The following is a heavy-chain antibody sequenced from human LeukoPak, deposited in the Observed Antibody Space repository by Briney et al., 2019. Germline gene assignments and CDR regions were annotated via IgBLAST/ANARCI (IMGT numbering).Heavy chain of an antibody. Sequence: PGASLRLSCAASGFTFSSYAMSWVRQAPGKGLEWVSAISGSGGSTYYADSVKGRFTISRDNSKNTLYLQMNSLRAEDTAVYYCAKRGGGHGGFDYWGQGTLVTVSS. V-gene: IGHV3-23*01. CDR2: ISGSGGST. J-gene: IGHJ4*02. CDR1: GFTFSSYA. CDR3: AKRGGGHGGFDY. D-gene: IGHD5-12*01.